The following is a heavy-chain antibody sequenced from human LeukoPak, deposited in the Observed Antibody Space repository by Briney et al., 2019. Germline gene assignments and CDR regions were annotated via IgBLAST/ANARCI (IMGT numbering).Heavy chain of an antibody. V-gene: IGHV7-4-1*02. J-gene: IGHJ3*02. D-gene: IGHD3-10*01. Sequence: ASVKVSCKASGYTFTSYPMNWVRQAPGQGLEWMGWINTNTGNPTYAQGFTGRFVFSLDTSVSTTYLQISSLKAEDTAMYYCARNDLAYGSGSPDAFDIWGQGTMVTISS. CDR2: INTNTGNP. CDR3: ARNDLAYGSGSPDAFDI. CDR1: GYTFTSYP.